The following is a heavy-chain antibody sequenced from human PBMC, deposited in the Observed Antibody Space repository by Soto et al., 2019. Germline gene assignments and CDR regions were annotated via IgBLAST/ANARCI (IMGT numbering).Heavy chain of an antibody. J-gene: IGHJ5*02. CDR2: ITSSSTTI. D-gene: IGHD6-13*01. V-gene: IGHV3-48*02. Sequence: GGSLRLSCAASGFTFSSYSMNWVRQAPGKGPEWISYITSSSTTIFYADSVKGRFTISRDNAKNSLYLQMNGLRDEDTAVYYCARDNGLAGSFDPWGQGTLVTVSS. CDR1: GFTFSSYS. CDR3: ARDNGLAGSFDP.